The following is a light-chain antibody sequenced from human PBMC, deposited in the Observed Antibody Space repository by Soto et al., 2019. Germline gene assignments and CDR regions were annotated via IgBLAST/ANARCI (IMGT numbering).Light chain of an antibody. V-gene: IGLV2-14*03. CDR1: SSDVSAYNY. CDR3: SSYTSTIFVV. J-gene: IGLJ2*01. CDR2: DVS. Sequence: QSALTQPASVSGSPGQSITFSCTGTSSDVSAYNYVSWYQQHPGKAPKLIIYDVSNRPSGVSNRFSGSKSGNTASLTISGLQAEDEADYYCSSYTSTIFVVFGGGTKLTVL.